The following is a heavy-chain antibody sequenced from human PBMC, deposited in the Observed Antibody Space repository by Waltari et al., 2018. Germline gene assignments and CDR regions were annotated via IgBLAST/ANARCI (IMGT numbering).Heavy chain of an antibody. CDR1: GGSFSGYY. V-gene: IGHV4-34*02. Sequence: QVQLQQWGAGLLQSSETLSLTCAVYGGSFSGYYWGWVRQPPGKGLEGIGEINHAGYTNHNPSLSSRVTMSADTSKSQFSLKLNAVTAADTAVYYCVRLEDCTGPGGHCYSGDPFALDVWGQGTTVTVSS. J-gene: IGHJ6*02. CDR2: INHAGYT. D-gene: IGHD2-15*01. CDR3: VRLEDCTGPGGHCYSGDPFALDV.